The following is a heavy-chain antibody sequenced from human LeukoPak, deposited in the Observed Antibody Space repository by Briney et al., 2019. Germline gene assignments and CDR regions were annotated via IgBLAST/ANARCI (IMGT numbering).Heavy chain of an antibody. D-gene: IGHD3-16*01. CDR3: STSPSWGV. Sequence: GGSLRLSCAASGFTFNNYGMHWVRQAPGKGLEWVAFIRYDGSNEYYADSVKGRFTISRDNSKNTLYLQMNSLRVDDTAVYYCSTSPSWGVWGKGTTVTVSS. CDR2: IRYDGSNE. V-gene: IGHV3-30*02. J-gene: IGHJ6*04. CDR1: GFTFNNYG.